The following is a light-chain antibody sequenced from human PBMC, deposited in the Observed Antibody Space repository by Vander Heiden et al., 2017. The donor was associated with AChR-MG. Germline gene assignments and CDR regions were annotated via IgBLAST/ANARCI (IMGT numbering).Light chain of an antibody. CDR1: SSDVGGYNF. Sequence: QSITISCTGTSSDVGGYNFVSSYQQHPGKAPKLMIYDVSDRPSGVSNRFSGSKSGNTASLTISGLRAEDEADYYCGSYTSSSSFLFGGGTKLTVL. CDR2: DVS. V-gene: IGLV2-14*03. CDR3: GSYTSSSSFL. J-gene: IGLJ2*01.